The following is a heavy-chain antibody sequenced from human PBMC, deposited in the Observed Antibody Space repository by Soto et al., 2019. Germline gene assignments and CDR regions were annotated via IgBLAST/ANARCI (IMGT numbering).Heavy chain of an antibody. CDR2: IYHGGTT. D-gene: IGHD6-19*01. J-gene: IGHJ4*01. CDR3: ARVHVMVVAGSTFDY. Sequence: SETLSLTCTVSCYSISSGSYWAWIRQPPGKGPEWIASIYHGGTTFYNPSLKSRITISVDASNNQFSLKLTSVTAADTAVYYCARVHVMVVAGSTFDYWGHGTLVTVSS. CDR1: CYSISSGSY. V-gene: IGHV4-38-2*02.